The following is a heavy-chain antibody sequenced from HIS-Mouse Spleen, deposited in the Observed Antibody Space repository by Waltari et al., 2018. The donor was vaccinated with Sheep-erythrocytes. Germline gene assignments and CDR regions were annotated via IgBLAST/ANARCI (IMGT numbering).Heavy chain of an antibody. CDR3: AKQTLRRTYFDY. CDR2: ISGSGGST. CDR1: GCTFSSYA. D-gene: IGHD4-17*01. J-gene: IGHJ4*02. Sequence: EVQLLESGGGLVQPGGSLRLSCAASGCTFSSYAMSWVRQAPGKGLEWVSAISGSGGSTYYADSVKGRFTISRDNSKNTLYLQMNSLRAEDTAVYYCAKQTLRRTYFDYWGQGTLVTVSS. V-gene: IGHV3-23*01.